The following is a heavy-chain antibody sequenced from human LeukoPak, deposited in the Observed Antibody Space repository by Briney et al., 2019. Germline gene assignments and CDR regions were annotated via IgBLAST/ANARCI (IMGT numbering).Heavy chain of an antibody. CDR3: ARGRDIWFGESNYYYYMDV. D-gene: IGHD3-10*01. J-gene: IGHJ6*03. CDR1: GGTFSSYA. Sequence: GASVKVSCKASGGTFSSYAISWVRQAPGQGLEWMGRIIPIFGTANYAQKFQGRVTITADKSTSTAYMELSSLRSEDTAVYYCARGRDIWFGESNYYYYMDVWGKGTTVTVSS. CDR2: IIPIFGTA. V-gene: IGHV1-69*06.